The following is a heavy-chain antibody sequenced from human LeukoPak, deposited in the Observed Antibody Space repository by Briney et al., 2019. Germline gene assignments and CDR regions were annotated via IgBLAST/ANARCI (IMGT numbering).Heavy chain of an antibody. Sequence: TSETLSLTCTVSGYSISSGYYWGWIRQPPGKGLEWIGSIYHSGSTYYNPSLKSRVTISVDTSKNQFSLKLSSVTAADTAVYYCARAPWGYQAFDYWGQGTLVTVSS. D-gene: IGHD2-2*01. CDR1: GYSISSGYY. CDR2: IYHSGST. J-gene: IGHJ4*02. CDR3: ARAPWGYQAFDY. V-gene: IGHV4-38-2*02.